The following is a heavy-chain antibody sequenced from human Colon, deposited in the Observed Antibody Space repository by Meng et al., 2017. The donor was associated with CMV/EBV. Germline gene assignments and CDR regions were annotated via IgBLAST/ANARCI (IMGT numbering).Heavy chain of an antibody. Sequence: TFRSHWMHWVRQIPGKGPVWVSRISTDGSSIMYADSVKGRFTISRNNAKNMVYLQMDSLGGEDTAVYYCARDAGCSASVCEVTWFDLWGQGTPVTVSS. CDR2: ISTDGSSI. D-gene: IGHD2-2*01. CDR3: ARDAGCSASVCEVTWFDL. V-gene: IGHV3-74*03. CDR1: TFRSHW. J-gene: IGHJ5*02.